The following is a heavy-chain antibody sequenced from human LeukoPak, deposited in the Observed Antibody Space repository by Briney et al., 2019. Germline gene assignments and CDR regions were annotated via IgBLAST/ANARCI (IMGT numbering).Heavy chain of an antibody. CDR3: AKDNGDHPENAFDI. V-gene: IGHV3-73*01. D-gene: IGHD4-17*01. Sequence: PGGSLRLSCAASGFTFSGSAMHWVRQASGKGLEWVGRTRSKANSYATAYAASVKGRFTISRDDSKNTAYLQMNSLRTEDTALYYCAKDNGDHPENAFDIWGQGTMVTVSS. J-gene: IGHJ3*02. CDR1: GFTFSGSA. CDR2: TRSKANSYAT.